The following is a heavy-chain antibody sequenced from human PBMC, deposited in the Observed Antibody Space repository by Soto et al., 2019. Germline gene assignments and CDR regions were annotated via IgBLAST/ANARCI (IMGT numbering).Heavy chain of an antibody. J-gene: IGHJ6*03. V-gene: IGHV1-3*01. D-gene: IGHD3-3*01. CDR3: ARSPRGTIFGVVMSAPGYYYYYMDV. CDR1: GYTFTSYA. CDR2: INAGNGDT. Sequence: ASVKVSCKASGYTFTSYAMHWVRQAPGQRLEWMGWINAGNGDTKYAQKLQGRVTMTTDTSTSTAYMELRSLRSDDTAVYYCARSPRGTIFGVVMSAPGYYYYYMDVWGKGTTVTVSS.